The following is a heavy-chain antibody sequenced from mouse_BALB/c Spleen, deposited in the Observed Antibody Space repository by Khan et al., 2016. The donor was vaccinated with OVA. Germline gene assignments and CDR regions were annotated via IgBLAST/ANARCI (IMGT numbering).Heavy chain of an antibody. Sequence: EVELVESGPELMKPGASVKISCKASGYSFTNYYIHWVKQSHGKTLEWIGYIDPFNGGSTYNQKFKGKDTLTVDKSSSTAYMHLSSLTSEDSAVYYCARHGITFWCVYWGQGNLVTVAA. V-gene: IGHV1S135*01. D-gene: IGHD1-1*01. CDR1: GYSFTNYY. CDR2: IDPFNGGS. J-gene: IGHJ3*01. CDR3: ARHGITFWCVY.